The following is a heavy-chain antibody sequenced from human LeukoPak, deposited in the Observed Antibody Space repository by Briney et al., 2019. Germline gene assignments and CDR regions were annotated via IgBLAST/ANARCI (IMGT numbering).Heavy chain of an antibody. V-gene: IGHV3-48*01. CDR2: ISSSSSTI. CDR3: ARAIFGVVIIYGRDYWFDP. Sequence: GGSLRLSCAASGFTFSSYWMSWVRQAPGKGLEWVSYISSSSSTIYHADSVKGRFTISRDNAKNSLYLQMNSLRAEDTAVYYCARAIFGVVIIYGRDYWFDPWGQGTLVTVSS. CDR1: GFTFSSYW. D-gene: IGHD3-3*01. J-gene: IGHJ5*02.